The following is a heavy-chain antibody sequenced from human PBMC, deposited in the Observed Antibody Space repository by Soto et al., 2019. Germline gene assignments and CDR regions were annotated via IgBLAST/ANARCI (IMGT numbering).Heavy chain of an antibody. D-gene: IGHD6-13*01. Sequence: EVQLVESGGGLVQPGGSLRVSCAASGFTFSTYSMNWVRQAPGKGLEWVSYISSGSRNIYYADSVKGRFTISRDNAKNSLYLQMHSLRAEDTAVYYCALAEQQVDCLDYWGQGTLVTVSS. J-gene: IGHJ4*02. CDR2: ISSGSRNI. CDR1: GFTFSTYS. CDR3: ALAEQQVDCLDY. V-gene: IGHV3-48*01.